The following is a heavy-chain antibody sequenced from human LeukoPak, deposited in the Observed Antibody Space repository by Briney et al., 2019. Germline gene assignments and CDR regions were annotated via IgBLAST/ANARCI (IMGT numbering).Heavy chain of an antibody. V-gene: IGHV3-23*01. J-gene: IGHJ4*02. CDR3: AKASGSGYGKDYFDY. CDR2: ISANGGST. CDR1: GFTLSNFA. Sequence: GGSLRLSCAASGFTLSNFAMGWVRQAPGKGLQWVSLISANGGSTYYADSVRGRFTISTDNSKNTLYLQMNSLRAEDTALYYCAKASGSGYGKDYFDYWGQGTLVTVSS. D-gene: IGHD1-26*01.